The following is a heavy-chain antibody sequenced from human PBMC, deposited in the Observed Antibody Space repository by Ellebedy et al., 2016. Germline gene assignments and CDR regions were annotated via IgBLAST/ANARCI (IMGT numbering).Heavy chain of an antibody. V-gene: IGHV1-2*02. CDR2: INPNSGGT. D-gene: IGHD6-6*01. J-gene: IGHJ4*02. Sequence: ASVKVSCXASGYTFTGYYMHWVRQAPGQGLEWMGWINPNSGGTNYAQKFQGRVTMTRDTSISTAYMELSRLRSDDTAVYYCARGIRSSRMKGEGNYDYWGQGTLVTVSS. CDR1: GYTFTGYY. CDR3: ARGIRSSRMKGEGNYDY.